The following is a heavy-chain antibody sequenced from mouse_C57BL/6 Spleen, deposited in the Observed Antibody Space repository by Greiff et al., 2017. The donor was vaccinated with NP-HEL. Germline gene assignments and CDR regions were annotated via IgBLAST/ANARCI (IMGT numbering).Heavy chain of an antibody. CDR3: ARRDYDEGGAMDY. CDR2: INPSNGGT. J-gene: IGHJ4*01. CDR1: GYTFTSYW. V-gene: IGHV1-53*01. D-gene: IGHD2-4*01. Sequence: VQLQQPGTELVKPGASVKLSCKASGYTFTSYWMHWVKQRPGQGLEWIGNINPSNGGTNYNEKFKSKATLTVDKSSSTAYMQRSSLTSEDSAVYYCARRDYDEGGAMDYWGQGTSVTVSS.